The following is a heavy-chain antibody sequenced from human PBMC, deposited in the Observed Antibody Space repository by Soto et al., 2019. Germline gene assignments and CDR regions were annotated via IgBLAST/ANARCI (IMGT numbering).Heavy chain of an antibody. CDR2: FDPAKGET. Sequence: QVQLVQSGAEVKKPGASVKVSCKVSGYSLSELSMHWVRQAPGKGLEWMGGFDPAKGETLYAQKFQGRVTMTEDTSTDIAYMELSSLRSEDTAVYYCATVVSGAWGQGTLVTVSS. D-gene: IGHD3-10*01. CDR3: ATVVSGA. CDR1: GYSLSELS. V-gene: IGHV1-24*01. J-gene: IGHJ5*02.